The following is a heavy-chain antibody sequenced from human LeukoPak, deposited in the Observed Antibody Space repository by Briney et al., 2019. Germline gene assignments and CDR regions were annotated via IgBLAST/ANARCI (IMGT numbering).Heavy chain of an antibody. CDR1: GYTFTSYG. CDR3: ARLNTAMVLYYFDY. Sequence: GASVKVSCKASGYTFTSYGISWVRQAPGQGLEWMGWISAYNGNTNYAQKLQGRVTMTTDTSTSTAYMELRSLRSDDTAVYYCARLNTAMVLYYFDYWGQEPWSPSPQ. V-gene: IGHV1-18*01. D-gene: IGHD5-18*01. J-gene: IGHJ4*01. CDR2: ISAYNGNT.